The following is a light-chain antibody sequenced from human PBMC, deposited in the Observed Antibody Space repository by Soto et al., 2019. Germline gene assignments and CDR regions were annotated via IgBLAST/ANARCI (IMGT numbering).Light chain of an antibody. CDR1: STDVGGYNY. V-gene: IGLV2-11*01. Sequence: QSALTQPRSVSGSPGQSVTISCTGTSTDVGGYNYVSWYQQHPDKVPKLILYDVSKRPSGVPDRFSGSKSGNTASLTISGLQAEDGADYYCCSYAGRDTLYVFGSGTKLTVL. CDR3: CSYAGRDTLYV. CDR2: DVS. J-gene: IGLJ1*01.